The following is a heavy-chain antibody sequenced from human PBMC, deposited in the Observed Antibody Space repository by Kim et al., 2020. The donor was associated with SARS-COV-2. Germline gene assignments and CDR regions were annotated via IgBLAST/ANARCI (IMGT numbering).Heavy chain of an antibody. CDR1: GFTFSSYG. V-gene: IGHV3-33*01. J-gene: IGHJ4*02. D-gene: IGHD3-10*01. CDR2: IWYDGSNK. CDR3: ARDRGDYGSGSPPVY. Sequence: GGSLRLSCAASGFTFSSYGMHWVRQAPGKGLEWVAVIWYDGSNKYYADSVKGRFTISRDNSKNTLYLQMNSLRAEDTAVYYCARDRGDYGSGSPPVYWGQGTLVTVSS.